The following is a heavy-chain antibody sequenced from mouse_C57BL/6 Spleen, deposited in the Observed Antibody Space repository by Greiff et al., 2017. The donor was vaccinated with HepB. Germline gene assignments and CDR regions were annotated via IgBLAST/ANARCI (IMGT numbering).Heavy chain of an antibody. J-gene: IGHJ4*01. CDR3: ARDEKGAMDY. Sequence: QVQLQQSGPELVKPGASVKISCKASGYAFSSSWMNWVKQRPGKGLEWIGRIYPGDGDTNYNGKFKGKATLTADKSSSTAYMQLSSLTSEDSAVYCCARDEKGAMDYWGQGTSVTVSS. V-gene: IGHV1-82*01. CDR1: GYAFSSSW. CDR2: IYPGDGDT.